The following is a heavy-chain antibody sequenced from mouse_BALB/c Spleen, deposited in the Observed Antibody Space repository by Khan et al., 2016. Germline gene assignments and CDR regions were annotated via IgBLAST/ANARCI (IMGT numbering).Heavy chain of an antibody. CDR2: INPDSSTI. J-gene: IGHJ3*01. CDR1: GFAFSRYW. D-gene: IGHD2-13*01. V-gene: IGHV4-1*02. Sequence: EVKLVVSGGGLVQPGGSLKLSCAASGFAFSRYWMSWVRQAPGKGLEWIGEINPDSSTITNTSSLKDKLIISRDNAKNKLHLQMSKVRSKDEATYYGARRVSHSWGAYWGKGTLVTVSA. CDR3: ARRVSHSWGAY.